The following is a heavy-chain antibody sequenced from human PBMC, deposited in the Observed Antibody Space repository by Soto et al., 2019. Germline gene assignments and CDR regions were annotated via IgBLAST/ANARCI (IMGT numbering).Heavy chain of an antibody. D-gene: IGHD6-19*01. CDR3: ARSAEWLRLGWFYP. CDR1: GFTFSSYG. CDR2: IWYDGSNK. Sequence: QVQLVESGGGVVQPGRSLRLSCAASGFTFSSYGMHWVRQAPGKGLEWVAVIWYDGSNKYYADSVKGRFTISRDNSKNTRYLQMHRRIAEGTAVYYCARSAEWLRLGWFYPWGQGTRVTFSS. V-gene: IGHV3-33*01. J-gene: IGHJ5*02.